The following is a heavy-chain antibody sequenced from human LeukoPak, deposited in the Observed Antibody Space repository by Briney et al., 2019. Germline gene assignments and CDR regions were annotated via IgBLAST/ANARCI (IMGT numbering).Heavy chain of an antibody. CDR1: GYSFSTYW. Sequence: GESLKISGKGSGYSFSTYWIGWVRQMPGKGLEWMGFIYPGDSDTRYSPSFQGQATISADKYISSAYLQWSSLKASDTAMYYCAKVVELATLTGDSYTYSYHMDVWGKGTAVTVSS. D-gene: IGHD5-24*01. CDR3: AKVVELATLTGDSYTYSYHMDV. CDR2: IYPGDSDT. V-gene: IGHV5-51*01. J-gene: IGHJ6*03.